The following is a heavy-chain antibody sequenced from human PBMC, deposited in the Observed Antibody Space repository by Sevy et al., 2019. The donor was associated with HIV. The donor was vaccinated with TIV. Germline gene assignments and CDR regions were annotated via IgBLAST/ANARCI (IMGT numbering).Heavy chain of an antibody. V-gene: IGHV3-53*01. Sequence: GGSLRLSCAASGFTVSSNYMSWVRQAPGKGLEWVSAIYSGGSTYYADSVKGRFTISRDNSKNTLYLQMNSLRAEDTAVYYCARGGLEGYGDYFDYWGQGTLVTVSS. CDR3: ARGGLEGYGDYFDY. CDR2: IYSGGST. D-gene: IGHD4-17*01. CDR1: GFTVSSNY. J-gene: IGHJ4*02.